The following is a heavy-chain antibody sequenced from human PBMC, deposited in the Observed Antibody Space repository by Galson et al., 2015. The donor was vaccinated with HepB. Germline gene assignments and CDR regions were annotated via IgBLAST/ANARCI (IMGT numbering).Heavy chain of an antibody. CDR1: GFTFSSYA. V-gene: IGHV3-23*01. D-gene: IGHD5-18*01. CDR2: ISGRGGST. Sequence: SLRLSCAASGFTFSSYAMSWVRQAPGKGLEWVSAISGRGGSTYYADSVKGRFTISRDNSKNTLYLQMNSLRAEDTAVYYCAKDLRSWIQPEYPDFDYWGQGTLVTVSS. CDR3: AKDLRSWIQPEYPDFDY. J-gene: IGHJ4*02.